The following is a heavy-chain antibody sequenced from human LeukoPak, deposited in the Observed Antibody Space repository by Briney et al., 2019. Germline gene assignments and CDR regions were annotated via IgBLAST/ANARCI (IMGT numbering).Heavy chain of an antibody. V-gene: IGHV3-30*02. CDR3: APEIDIRDY. J-gene: IGHJ4*02. CDR1: GFTFSSYG. Sequence: GGSLRLSCAASGFTFSSYGMHWVRQAPGKGLEWVAFIRSDGSHKYYADSVKGRFTISRDNSKNTLYLQMNSLRAEDTALYYCAPEIDIRDYWGQGTLVTVSS. CDR2: IRSDGSHK. D-gene: IGHD3-9*01.